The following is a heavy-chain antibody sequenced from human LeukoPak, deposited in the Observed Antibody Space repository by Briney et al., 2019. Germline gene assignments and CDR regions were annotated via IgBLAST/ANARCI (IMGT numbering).Heavy chain of an antibody. V-gene: IGHV1-46*01. J-gene: IGHJ6*03. CDR3: ARDTGNTANDFYYMDV. CDR1: GYTFTSYY. CDR2: INPSGGST. Sequence: ASVKVSCKASGYTFTSYYMHWVRQAPGQGLEWMGIINPSGGSTSYAQKFQGRVTMTRDMSTSTVYMELSSLRSEDTAVYYCARDTGNTANDFYYMDVWGKGTTVTVSS. D-gene: IGHD5-18*01.